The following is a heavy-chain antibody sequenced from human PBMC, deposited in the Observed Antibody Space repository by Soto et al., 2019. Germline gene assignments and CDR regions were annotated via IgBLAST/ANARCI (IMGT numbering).Heavy chain of an antibody. CDR2: ITYEGSHQ. Sequence: QVQLVESGGGVVQPGKSVRLSCAASGFTFSLYGIHWVRQAPGKGLGWVAFITYEGSHQDYVDSVKGRFTCSRDNSKNIVYLQMHSLRPEGTAVYYCARDGTATSDNYCITGRDVLGPGTTV. V-gene: IGHV3-30*03. CDR3: ARDGTATSDNYCITGRDV. CDR1: GFTFSLYG. D-gene: IGHD1-26*01. J-gene: IGHJ6*02.